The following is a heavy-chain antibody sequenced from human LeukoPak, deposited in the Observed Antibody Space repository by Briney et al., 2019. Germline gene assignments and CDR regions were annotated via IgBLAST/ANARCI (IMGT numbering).Heavy chain of an antibody. D-gene: IGHD2-8*01. V-gene: IGHV1-46*01. CDR2: INPSGGGT. CDR1: GYSLTTYY. J-gene: IGHJ6*02. CDR3: TSVYLYGMDV. Sequence: ASVKVSCTASGYSLTTYYMHWVRQAPGQGLEWMAIINPSGGGTKYAQKFQGRVTMTRDTPTNTVYMELSSMRAEDTAVYYCTSVYLYGMDVWGQGTTVTVSS.